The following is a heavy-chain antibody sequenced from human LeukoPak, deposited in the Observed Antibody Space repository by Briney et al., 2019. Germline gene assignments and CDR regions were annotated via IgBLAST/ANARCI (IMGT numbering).Heavy chain of an antibody. D-gene: IGHD6-19*01. J-gene: IGHJ6*03. CDR2: MNPNSGNT. CDR1: GYTFTSYD. V-gene: IGHV1-8*01. Sequence: ASVKVSCKASGYTFTSYDINWVRQATGQGLEWMGWMNPNSGNTGYAQKFQGRVTMTRNTSISTAYMELSSLRSEDTAVYYCARGSGYSSGWYFIPSYYYYYMDVWGKGTTVTVSS. CDR3: ARGSGYSSGWYFIPSYYYYYMDV.